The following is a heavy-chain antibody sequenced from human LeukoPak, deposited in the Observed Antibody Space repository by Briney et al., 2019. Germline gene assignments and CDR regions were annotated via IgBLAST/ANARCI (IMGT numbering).Heavy chain of an antibody. J-gene: IGHJ4*02. Sequence: PSETLSLTCTLSGGSIVSYYWSWIRQSPGKGLEWIGYIFYGGSTNYNPSLKSRVTISVDTSKNQFSLKLNSVTAADTAFYYCARGIVYGDFVRFDYWGQGSLVTVSS. CDR2: IFYGGST. V-gene: IGHV4-59*01. CDR3: ARGIVYGDFVRFDY. D-gene: IGHD4-17*01. CDR1: GGSIVSYY.